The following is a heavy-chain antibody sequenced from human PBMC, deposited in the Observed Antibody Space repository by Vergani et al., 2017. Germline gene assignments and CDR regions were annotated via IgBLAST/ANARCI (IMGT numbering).Heavy chain of an antibody. CDR3: ARRGELYYYGSGSYPFYYGMDV. J-gene: IGHJ6*02. V-gene: IGHV5-51*01. CDR2: IYPGDSDT. D-gene: IGHD3-10*01. CDR1: GYSFTSYW. Sequence: EVQLVQSGAEVKKPGESLKISCKGSGYSFTSYWIGWVRQMPGKGLEWMGIIYPGDSDTRYSPSFQGQVTISADKSISTAYLQWSSLKASDTAMYYCARRGELYYYGSGSYPFYYGMDVWGQGTTVTVSS.